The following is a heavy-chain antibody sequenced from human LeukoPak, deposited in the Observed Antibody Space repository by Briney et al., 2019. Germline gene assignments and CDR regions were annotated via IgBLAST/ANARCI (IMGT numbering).Heavy chain of an antibody. Sequence: SETLSLTWTVSGGSISSYYWSWIRQPPGKGLEWIGYIYYSGSTNYNPSLKSRVTISVDTSKNQFSLKLSSVTAADTAVYYCARANLPGWAYPSNWFDPWGQGTLVTVSS. CDR2: IYYSGST. D-gene: IGHD4/OR15-4a*01. CDR3: ARANLPGWAYPSNWFDP. V-gene: IGHV4-59*01. J-gene: IGHJ5*02. CDR1: GGSISSYY.